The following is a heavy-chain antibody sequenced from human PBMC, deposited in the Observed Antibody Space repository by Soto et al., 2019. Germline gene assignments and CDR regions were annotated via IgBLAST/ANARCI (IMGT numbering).Heavy chain of an antibody. CDR1: GGYISSLC. CDR3: ARERPDGARLDP. V-gene: IGHV4-59*11. CDR2: IYYSGST. D-gene: IGHD6-6*01. Sequence: PSVTLSLTCSVSGGYISSLCWSWIRQPPGKRLEWIGYIYYSGSTYYNPSLKSRVTISVDTSKNQFSLKLSSVTAADTAVYYCARERPDGARLDPWGQGTLVTVSS. J-gene: IGHJ5*02.